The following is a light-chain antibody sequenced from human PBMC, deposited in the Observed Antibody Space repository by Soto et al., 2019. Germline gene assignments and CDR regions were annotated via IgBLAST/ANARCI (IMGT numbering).Light chain of an antibody. V-gene: IGKV1-5*01. Sequence: DIQITQSPSTLSSSVVDIVTITCRASRNIERWLAWYQQKPGKPPKLLILNASTLGSGVPSRFSGSGSGTEFTLTISGLQTDDFATYYCQHCDTSWPFGQGTKVDIK. J-gene: IGKJ1*01. CDR3: QHCDTSWP. CDR2: NAS. CDR1: RNIERW.